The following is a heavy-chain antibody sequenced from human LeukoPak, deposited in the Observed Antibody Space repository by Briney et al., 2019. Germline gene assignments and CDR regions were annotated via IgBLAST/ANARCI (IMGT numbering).Heavy chain of an antibody. J-gene: IGHJ4*02. V-gene: IGHV1-18*01. D-gene: IGHD3-9*01. CDR2: ISAYNGNT. Sequence: ASVKVSCKASGYTFTSYGISWVRQAPGQGLEWMGWISAYNGNTNYAQKLQGRVTMTTDTSTSTAYMELRSLRSDDTAVYYCARDFYYDILTGSGYWGQGTLVTVSS. CDR3: ARDFYYDILTGSGY. CDR1: GYTFTSYG.